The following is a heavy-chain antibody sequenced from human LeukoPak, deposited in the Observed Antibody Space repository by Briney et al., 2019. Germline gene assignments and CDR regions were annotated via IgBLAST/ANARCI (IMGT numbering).Heavy chain of an antibody. CDR1: GDSISSFY. CDR3: ARMSRFSWTPYYFDY. Sequence: SETLSLTCTVSGDSISSFYWSWIRQPPGKGLEWIGYIYHNGITNYNPFLKSRVTISIDTSKTQFSLNVSSVTAADTAVYYCARMSRFSWTPYYFDYWSQGTLVIVS. J-gene: IGHJ4*02. D-gene: IGHD3/OR15-3a*01. V-gene: IGHV4-59*01. CDR2: IYHNGIT.